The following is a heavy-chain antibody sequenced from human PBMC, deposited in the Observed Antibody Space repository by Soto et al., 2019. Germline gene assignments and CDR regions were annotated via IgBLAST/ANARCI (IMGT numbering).Heavy chain of an antibody. D-gene: IGHD6-6*01. Sequence: PGGSLRLSCAASGFTFSSYAMSWVRQAPGKGLEWVSAISGSGGSTYYADSVKGRFTISRDNSKNTLYLQMNSLRAEDTAVYYCARGGAAKSIAARPYYYYGMDVWGQGTTVTVSS. CDR2: ISGSGGST. CDR1: GFTFSSYA. J-gene: IGHJ6*02. V-gene: IGHV3-23*01. CDR3: ARGGAAKSIAARPYYYYGMDV.